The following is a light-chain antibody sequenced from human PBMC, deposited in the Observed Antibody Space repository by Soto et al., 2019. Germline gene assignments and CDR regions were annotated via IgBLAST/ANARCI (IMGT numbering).Light chain of an antibody. V-gene: IGKV3-11*01. CDR2: DAS. CDR1: QRVSSY. CDR3: QQRSKWPPYT. J-gene: IGKJ2*01. Sequence: EIVLTQSPATLSLSPGERATLSCRARQRVSSYLAWSQQKPGQAPRLLIYDASNRATGIPARFNGSGSGTDFTLNISSLEPEDFAGYYCQQRSKWPPYTFGQGTTLEIK.